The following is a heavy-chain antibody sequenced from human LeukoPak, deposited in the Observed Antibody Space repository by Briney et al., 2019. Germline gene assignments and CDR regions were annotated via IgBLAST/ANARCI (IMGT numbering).Heavy chain of an antibody. CDR2: IIPILGIA. CDR1: RGTFSSYA. D-gene: IGHD4-11*01. Sequence: SVKVSCKASRGTFSSYAISWVRQAPRQGLEWMGRIIPILGIANYAQKFQGRVTITADKSTSTAYMELSSLRSEDTAVYYCARITVNRHNWFDPWGQGTLVTVSS. V-gene: IGHV1-69*04. CDR3: ARITVNRHNWFDP. J-gene: IGHJ5*02.